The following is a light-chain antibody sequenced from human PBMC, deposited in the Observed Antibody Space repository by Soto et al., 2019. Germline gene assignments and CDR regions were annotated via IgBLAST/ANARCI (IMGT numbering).Light chain of an antibody. J-gene: IGLJ3*02. CDR3: CSYAGGRV. V-gene: IGLV2-23*02. CDR1: ISNVGNYNL. CDR2: EVN. Sequence: QSALTQPASVSGSPGQSITISCTGTISNVGNYNLVSWYQQHPGKAPKLIIYEVNKRPSGVSNRFSGSKSGDTASLTISGLQTEDEADYYCCSYAGGRVFGGGTQLTVL.